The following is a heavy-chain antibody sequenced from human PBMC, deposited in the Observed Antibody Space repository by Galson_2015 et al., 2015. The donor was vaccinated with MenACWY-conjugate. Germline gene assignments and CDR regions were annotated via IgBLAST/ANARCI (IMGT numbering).Heavy chain of an antibody. D-gene: IGHD3-3*01. CDR2: ISTSGGRA. V-gene: IGHV3-23*01. Sequence: SLRLSCAASGFTFSTFGMSWVRQAPGKGLEWVSAISTSGGRAYFADSLKGRVTISRDKSGNNLYLQMNSLRAEDTAVYYCAKASFGVTIGEVFAFDTWGQGTMIIVSS. CDR3: AKASFGVTIGEVFAFDT. J-gene: IGHJ3*02. CDR1: GFTFSTFG.